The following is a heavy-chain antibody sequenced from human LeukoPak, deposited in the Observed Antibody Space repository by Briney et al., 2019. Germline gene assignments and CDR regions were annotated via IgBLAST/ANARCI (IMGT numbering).Heavy chain of an antibody. V-gene: IGHV4-59*01. D-gene: IGHD6-13*01. Sequence: PSETLSLTCTVSGGSISSYYWSWIRQPPGKGLEWIGYIYYSGSTNYNPSLKSRVTISVDTSKNQFFLKLSSVTAVDTAVYYCARETIAAAGIDWFDPWGQGTLVTVSS. CDR2: IYYSGST. J-gene: IGHJ5*02. CDR3: ARETIAAAGIDWFDP. CDR1: GGSISSYY.